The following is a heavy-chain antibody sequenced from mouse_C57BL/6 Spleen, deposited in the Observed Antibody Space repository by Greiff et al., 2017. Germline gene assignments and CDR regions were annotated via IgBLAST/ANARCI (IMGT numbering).Heavy chain of an antibody. CDR1: GFTFSSYA. CDR3: TRAGDPAWFAY. CDR2: ISSGGDYI. J-gene: IGHJ3*01. V-gene: IGHV5-9-1*02. D-gene: IGHD2-13*01. Sequence: VQVVESGEGLVKPGGSLKLSCAASGFTFSSYAMSWVRQTPEKRLEWVAYISSGGDYIYYADTVKGRFTISRDNARNTLYLQMSSLKSEDTAMYYCTRAGDPAWFAYWGQGTLVTVSA.